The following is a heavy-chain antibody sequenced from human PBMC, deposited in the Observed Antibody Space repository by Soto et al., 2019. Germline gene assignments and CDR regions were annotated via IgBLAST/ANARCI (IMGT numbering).Heavy chain of an antibody. D-gene: IGHD3-22*01. CDR3: VRGGPYDSSGYPGLYYYGMDV. J-gene: IGHJ6*02. Sequence: ASVKVSCKASGYTFTSYAMHWVRQAPGQRLEWMGWINAGNGNTKYSQKFQVRVTITRDTSASTAYMELSSLRSEDTAVYYCVRGGPYDSSGYPGLYYYGMDVWGQGTTVTVSS. V-gene: IGHV1-3*01. CDR1: GYTFTSYA. CDR2: INAGNGNT.